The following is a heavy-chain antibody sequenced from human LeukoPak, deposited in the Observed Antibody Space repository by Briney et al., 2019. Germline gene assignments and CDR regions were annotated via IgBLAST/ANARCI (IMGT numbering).Heavy chain of an antibody. CDR2: FDPEDGET. CDR1: GKTLTEVS. Sequence: ASVKVSCKVSGKTLTEVSMHWVRQAPGKGLEWMGGFDPEDGETTYAQKFQGRVTMTEVTSTDTAYMELSSLSSEDTAVYYCATATHHFYMDVWGKGTTVTVSS. J-gene: IGHJ6*03. V-gene: IGHV1-24*01. CDR3: ATATHHFYMDV.